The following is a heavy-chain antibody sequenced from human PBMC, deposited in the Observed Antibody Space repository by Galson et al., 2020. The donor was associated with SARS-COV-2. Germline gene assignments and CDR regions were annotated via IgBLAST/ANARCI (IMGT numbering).Heavy chain of an antibody. CDR2: ISYDGSNK. J-gene: IGHJ4*02. V-gene: IGHV3-30*04. Sequence: QLGESLKISCAASGFTFSSYAMHWVRQAPGKGLEWVAVISYDGSNKYYADSVKGRFTISRDNSKNTLYLQMNSLRAEDTAVYYCARAGYSYGYLSTVGGYWGQGTLVTVSS. CDR1: GFTFSSYA. CDR3: ARAGYSYGYLSTVGGY. D-gene: IGHD5-18*01.